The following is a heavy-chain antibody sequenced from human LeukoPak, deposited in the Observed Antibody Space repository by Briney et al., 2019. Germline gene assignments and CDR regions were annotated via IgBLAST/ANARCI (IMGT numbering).Heavy chain of an antibody. D-gene: IGHD2-15*01. V-gene: IGHV3-21*01. CDR2: ISSSRGYI. Sequence: GGSLRLSCAASGFTFSNCNMNWVRQAPGKGLEWVSFISSSRGYINYADSVKGRFTISRDNAKNSLYLQINSLRAEDTAVYYCARTYCSGGSCYSGAFDIWGQGTIVTVSS. CDR3: ARTYCSGGSCYSGAFDI. J-gene: IGHJ3*02. CDR1: GFTFSNCN.